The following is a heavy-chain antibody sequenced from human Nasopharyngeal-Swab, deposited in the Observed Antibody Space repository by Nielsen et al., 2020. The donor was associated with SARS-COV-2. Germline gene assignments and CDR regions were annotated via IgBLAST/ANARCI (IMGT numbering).Heavy chain of an antibody. CDR2: ISGSGDST. Sequence: GGSRRLSCAASGFTFSDYAMSWVGKAPGRGLEWVSAISGSGDSTYYTDSVKGRFTLSRDNSKNTLYLQMNSLRAEDTAVYYCAKDRGYDYVWGSYDYWGQGTLVTVSS. CDR1: GFTFSDYA. CDR3: AKDRGYDYVWGSYDY. J-gene: IGHJ4*02. D-gene: IGHD3-16*01. V-gene: IGHV3-23*01.